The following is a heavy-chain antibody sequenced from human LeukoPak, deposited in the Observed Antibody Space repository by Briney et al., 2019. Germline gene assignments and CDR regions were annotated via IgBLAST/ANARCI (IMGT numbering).Heavy chain of an antibody. J-gene: IGHJ4*02. CDR3: ATVQVSGVFDY. V-gene: IGHV3-11*03. D-gene: IGHD5/OR15-5a*01. CDR2: ISPDGSYT. Sequence: NPGGSLRLSWAGSRFVFSDFYINWIRHSPGKGLEWLAYISPDGSYTTYGDSVKGRFVISRDNAKNSVSLQMNSLGVEDTAVHFCATVQVSGVFDYWGQGARVTVS. CDR1: RFVFSDFY.